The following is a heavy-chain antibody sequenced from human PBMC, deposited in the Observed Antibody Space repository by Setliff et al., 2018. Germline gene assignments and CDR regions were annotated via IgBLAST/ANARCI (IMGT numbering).Heavy chain of an antibody. CDR1: GYTFTNYG. Sequence: GASVKVSCKAFGYTFTNYGINWVRQAPGQRLEWVGWISAYSGDTNYAQKFQGRVTMTTDRSTSTAYMELRSLTFDDTAVYYCARDWFCSGGDCSDVFDFWGQGTMVTVSS. D-gene: IGHD2-21*02. CDR3: ARDWFCSGGDCSDVFDF. J-gene: IGHJ3*01. CDR2: ISAYSGDT. V-gene: IGHV1-18*01.